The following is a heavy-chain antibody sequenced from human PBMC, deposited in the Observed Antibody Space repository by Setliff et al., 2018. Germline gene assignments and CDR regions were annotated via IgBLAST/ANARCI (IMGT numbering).Heavy chain of an antibody. Sequence: KPGGSLRLSCAASASGFAFSSIWMNWVRQAPGKGLEWVGRVTAGGTTNYAAPVKGRFTISRDDSKNMLYLQMNNLKIEDTAVYFCMSTPSGTYSTYYYYYNMDVWGKGTQVTVSS. V-gene: IGHV3-15*07. D-gene: IGHD3-10*01. J-gene: IGHJ6*03. CDR3: MSTPSGTYSTYYYYYNMDV. CDR2: VTAGGTT. CDR1: GFAFSSIW.